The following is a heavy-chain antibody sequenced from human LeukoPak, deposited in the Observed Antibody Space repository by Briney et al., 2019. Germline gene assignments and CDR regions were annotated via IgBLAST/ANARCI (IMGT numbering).Heavy chain of an antibody. D-gene: IGHD6-13*01. J-gene: IGHJ6*03. CDR3: ARVVGLTGYSSSWYSGYYYYMDV. V-gene: IGHV1-69*06. CDR2: IIPIFGTP. Sequence: AASVKVSCKASGGTFSSYAISWVRQAPGQGLEWMGGIIPIFGTPNYAQKFQDRVTITADKSTSTAYMELSSLRSEDTAVYYCARVVGLTGYSSSWYSGYYYYMDVWGKGTTVTVSS. CDR1: GGTFSSYA.